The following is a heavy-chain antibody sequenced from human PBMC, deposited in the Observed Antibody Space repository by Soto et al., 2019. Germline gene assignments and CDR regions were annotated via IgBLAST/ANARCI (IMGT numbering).Heavy chain of an antibody. CDR1: GFTFSSYS. CDR2: ISISSSYI. D-gene: IGHD3-3*01. V-gene: IGHV3-21*01. CDR3: AREYYDFWSGYYMGMDV. J-gene: IGHJ6*01. Sequence: GGSLRLSCAASGFTFSSYSMNWVRQAPGKWLEWVSSISISSSYIYYADSVKGRFTISRDNAKNSLYLQMNSLRAEDTAVYYCAREYYDFWSGYYMGMDVWGQGTTVNVCS.